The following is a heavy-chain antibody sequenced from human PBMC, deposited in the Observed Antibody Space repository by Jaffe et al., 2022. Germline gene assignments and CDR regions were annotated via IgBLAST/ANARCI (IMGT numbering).Heavy chain of an antibody. Sequence: QVQLQESGPGLVKPSQTLSLTCTVSGGSISSGSYYWSWIRQPAGKGLEWIGRIYTSGSTNYNPSLKSRVTISVDTSKNQFSLKLSSVTAADTAVYYCAGTPSNVLLWFGESDYFDYWGQGTLVTVSS. CDR2: IYTSGST. J-gene: IGHJ4*02. D-gene: IGHD3-10*01. CDR3: AGTPSNVLLWFGESDYFDY. CDR1: GGSISSGSYY. V-gene: IGHV4-61*02.